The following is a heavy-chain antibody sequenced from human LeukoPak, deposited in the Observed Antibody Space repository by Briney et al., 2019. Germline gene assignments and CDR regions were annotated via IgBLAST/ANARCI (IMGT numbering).Heavy chain of an antibody. D-gene: IGHD6-19*01. V-gene: IGHV4-59*01. CDR1: GGSISSYY. J-gene: IGHJ4*02. CDR2: IYYSGST. Sequence: SETLSLTCTVSGGSISSYYWSWIRQPPGKGLEWIGYIYYSGSTNYNPSLKSRVTISVDTSKNQFSLKLSSVTAADTAVYYCAREGEKHSGGWYLDYWGQGTLVTVSS. CDR3: AREGEKHSGGWYLDY.